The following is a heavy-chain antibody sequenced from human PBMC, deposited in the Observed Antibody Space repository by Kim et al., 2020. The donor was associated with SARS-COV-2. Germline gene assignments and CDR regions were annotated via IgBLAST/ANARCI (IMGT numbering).Heavy chain of an antibody. CDR3: ASAPRDGYCSGGSCYSPVY. CDR2: IYYSGST. Sequence: SETLSLTCTVSGGSISSYYWSWIRQPPGKGLEWIGYIYYSGSTNYNPSLKSRVTISVDTSKNQFSLKLSSVTAADTAVYYCASAPRDGYCSGGSCYSPVYWGQGTLVTVSS. J-gene: IGHJ4*02. CDR1: GGSISSYY. V-gene: IGHV4-59*13. D-gene: IGHD2-15*01.